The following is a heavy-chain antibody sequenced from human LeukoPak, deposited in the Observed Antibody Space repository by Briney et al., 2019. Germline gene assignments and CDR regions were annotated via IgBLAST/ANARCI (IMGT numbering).Heavy chain of an antibody. CDR1: GGSISSSSYY. D-gene: IGHD5-18*01. CDR2: IYYSGST. J-gene: IGHJ4*02. Sequence: PSETLSLTCTVSGGSISSSSYYWGWIRQPPGKGLEWIGNIYYSGSTYYNPSLESRVTISVDTSKTQFSLKLSSVTAADTAVYYCARQGGYSYGTFDYWGQGTLVTVSS. CDR3: ARQGGYSYGTFDY. V-gene: IGHV4-39*01.